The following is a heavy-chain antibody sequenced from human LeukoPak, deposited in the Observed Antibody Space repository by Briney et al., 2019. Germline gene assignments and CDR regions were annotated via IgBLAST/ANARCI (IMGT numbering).Heavy chain of an antibody. CDR1: EFTFSSYW. J-gene: IGHJ4*02. V-gene: IGHV3-74*01. D-gene: IGHD1-1*01. Sequence: GGSLRLSCAASEFTFSSYWMLWVRQAPGKGLVWVSRINSDGSDTTYADSVKGRFTISRDNAKNTLYLQMNSLRAEDTAVYYCARARQPLELDYWGQGTLVTVSS. CDR2: INSDGSDT. CDR3: ARARQPLELDY.